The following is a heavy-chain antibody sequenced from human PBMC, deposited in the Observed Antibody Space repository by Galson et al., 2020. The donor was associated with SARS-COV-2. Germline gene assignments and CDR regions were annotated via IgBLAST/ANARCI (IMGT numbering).Heavy chain of an antibody. CDR3: ASTNRGRWLQFWCDP. Sequence: ASVKVSCKASGYTFTSYGISWVRQAPGQGLEWMGWISAYNGNTNYAQKLQGRVTMTTDTSTSTAYMELRSLRSDDTAVYYCASTNRGRWLQFWCDPWGQGTLVTVSS. D-gene: IGHD5-12*01. CDR1: GYTFTSYG. V-gene: IGHV1-18*01. CDR2: ISAYNGNT. J-gene: IGHJ5*02.